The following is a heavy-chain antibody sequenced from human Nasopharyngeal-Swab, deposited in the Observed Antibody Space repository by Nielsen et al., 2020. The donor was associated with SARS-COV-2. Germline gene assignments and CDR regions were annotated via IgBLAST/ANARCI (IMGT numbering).Heavy chain of an antibody. V-gene: IGHV3-30*03. CDR1: GLTFSSFG. Sequence: GGSLRLSCEASGLTFSSFGMHWVRQAPGKGLEWVAFIAHDASNEYYGDSVKGRFSISRDSSKNTLYLQMDSLRGEDTAVYYCARDAPAHYGAFYWGRGTLVTVSS. CDR3: ARDAPAHYGAFY. CDR2: IAHDASNE. D-gene: IGHD4-17*01. J-gene: IGHJ4*02.